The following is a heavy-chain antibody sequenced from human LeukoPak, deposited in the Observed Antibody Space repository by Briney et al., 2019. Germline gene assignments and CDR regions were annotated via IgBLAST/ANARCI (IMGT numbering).Heavy chain of an antibody. J-gene: IGHJ6*02. Sequence: GGSLRLSCAASGFTFSDYYMSWIRQAPGKGLEWVSYISSSGSTIYYADSVKGRFTISRDNAKNSLYLQMNSLRAEDTAVYYCARSDSSGWTRYYYYGMDVWGQGTTVTVSS. CDR1: GFTFSDYY. CDR3: ARSDSSGWTRYYYYGMDV. D-gene: IGHD6-19*01. CDR2: ISSSGSTI. V-gene: IGHV3-11*01.